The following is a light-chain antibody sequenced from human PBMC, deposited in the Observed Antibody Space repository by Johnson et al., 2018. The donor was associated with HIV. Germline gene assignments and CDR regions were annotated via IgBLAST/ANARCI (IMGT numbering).Light chain of an antibody. CDR2: DNN. V-gene: IGLV1-51*01. Sequence: QSVLTQPPSVSAAPGQKVTISCSGSSSNIGNNYVSWYQQVPGTAPKLLIYDNNKRPSGIPDRFSGSKSGTSATLDITGLQTGDEADYYCGTLDSRLSAGVFGTGTKVTVL. CDR1: SSNIGNNY. CDR3: GTLDSRLSAGV. J-gene: IGLJ1*01.